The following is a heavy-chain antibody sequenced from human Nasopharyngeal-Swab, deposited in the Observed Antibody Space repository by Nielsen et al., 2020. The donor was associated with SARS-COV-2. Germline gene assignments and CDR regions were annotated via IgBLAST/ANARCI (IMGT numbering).Heavy chain of an antibody. Sequence: GESLKISCAAAGFTFRNCAMNWVRQAPGKGLVWVSRTDENGRRTDYADSVRGRFTIFRDNAENTLYLQMNSLRVEDTGLYYCARDVAGGDSAWGQGTLVTVSS. CDR1: GFTFRNCA. D-gene: IGHD2-21*01. V-gene: IGHV3-74*01. J-gene: IGHJ5*02. CDR2: TDENGRRT. CDR3: ARDVAGGDSA.